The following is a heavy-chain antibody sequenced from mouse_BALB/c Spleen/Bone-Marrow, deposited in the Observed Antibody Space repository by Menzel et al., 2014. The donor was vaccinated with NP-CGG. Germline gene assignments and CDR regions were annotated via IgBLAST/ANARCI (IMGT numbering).Heavy chain of an antibody. CDR1: GFDFSRYW. CDR3: ARNYYYSYSDY. J-gene: IGHJ2*01. V-gene: IGHV4-1*02. CDR2: INPDSSTI. D-gene: IGHD2-1*01. Sequence: EVKVVESGGGLVQPGGSLKLSCAASGFDFSRYWMSWVRQAPGKGLEWIGEINPDSSTINYTPSLKDKFIISRDNAKNTLYLQMNKVISEYTALYYYARNYYYSYSDYWRQRTTLTVSS.